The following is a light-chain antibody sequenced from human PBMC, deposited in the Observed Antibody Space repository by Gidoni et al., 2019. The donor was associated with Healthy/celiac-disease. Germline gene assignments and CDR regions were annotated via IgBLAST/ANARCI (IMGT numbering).Light chain of an antibody. J-gene: IGKJ1*01. V-gene: IGKV1-5*01. Sequence: DIQMTQSPSTLSVSVGDRVTITCRASQSISTWLAWYQQKPGKAPKLLIYDASSLESGVPSRFSGSGSGTEFTLTISSLQPDDFATFYCQQYNSYPWTFXQXTKVEVK. CDR1: QSISTW. CDR3: QQYNSYPWT. CDR2: DAS.